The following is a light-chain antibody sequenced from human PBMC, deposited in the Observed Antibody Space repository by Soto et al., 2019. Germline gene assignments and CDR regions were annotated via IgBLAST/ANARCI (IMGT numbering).Light chain of an antibody. V-gene: IGKV1-27*01. J-gene: IGKJ4*01. CDR2: AAS. CDR1: QGISNY. Sequence: DIQMTQSPSSLSASVGDRVTITCWASQGISNYLAWYQQKPGKVPKLLIYAASTLQSGVPSRFSGSGSGTDFTLTISSLQSEDFAVYYCQQYNTWPLTFGGGTKVEIK. CDR3: QQYNTWPLT.